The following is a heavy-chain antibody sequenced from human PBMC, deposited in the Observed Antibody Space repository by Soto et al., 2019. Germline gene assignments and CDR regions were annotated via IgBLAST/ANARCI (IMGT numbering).Heavy chain of an antibody. CDR2: ISAYNGNT. V-gene: IGHV1-18*01. D-gene: IGHD3-22*01. J-gene: IGHJ6*02. CDR1: GYTFTSYG. Sequence: SVKVSCKASGYTFTSYGISWVRQAPGQGLEWMGWISAYNGNTNYAQKLQGRVTMTTDTSTSTAYMELRSLRSDDTAVYYCAREGDYYDSSGYYYRCPQSVSGLVADGMDVWGQGTTVTVSS. CDR3: AREGDYYDSSGYYYRCPQSVSGLVADGMDV.